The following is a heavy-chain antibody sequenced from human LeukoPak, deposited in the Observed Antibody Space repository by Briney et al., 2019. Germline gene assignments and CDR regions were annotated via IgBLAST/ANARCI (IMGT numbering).Heavy chain of an antibody. CDR1: GYTFTSYY. J-gene: IGHJ4*02. CDR2: INPSGGST. Sequence: ASVKVSCKASGYTFTSYYMHWVRQAPGQGLKWMGIINPSGGSTSYAQKFQGRVTMTRDTSTSTVYMELSSLRSEDTAVYYCARAYYDILTGYYDWGQGTLVTVSS. CDR3: ARAYYDILTGYYD. V-gene: IGHV1-46*01. D-gene: IGHD3-9*01.